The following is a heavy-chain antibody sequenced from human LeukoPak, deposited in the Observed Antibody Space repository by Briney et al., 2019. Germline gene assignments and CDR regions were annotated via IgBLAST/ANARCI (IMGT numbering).Heavy chain of an antibody. CDR3: AKDHSSHDY. Sequence: GGSLRLSCAASGVTFSSYGMHWVRQAPGKGLEWVSAISGSGGSTYYADSVKGRFTISRDNSKNTLYLQMNSLRAEDTAVYYCAKDHSSHDYWGQGTLVTVSS. CDR1: GVTFSSYG. CDR2: ISGSGGST. J-gene: IGHJ4*02. V-gene: IGHV3-23*01. D-gene: IGHD6-13*01.